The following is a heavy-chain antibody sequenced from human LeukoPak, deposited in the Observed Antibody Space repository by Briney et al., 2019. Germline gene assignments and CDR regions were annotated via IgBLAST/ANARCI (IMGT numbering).Heavy chain of an antibody. V-gene: IGHV4-39*07. Sequence: SETLSLTCTVSGGSISRGSYYWGWIRQPPGKGLQWIGSISYSGNTYSNPSLASRVTMSVDTSKNQFSLKLSSMTAADTAVYYCGRDRRATYYYDSSGYYSDFWGQGTLVTVSS. CDR1: GGSISRGSYY. CDR2: ISYSGNT. CDR3: GRDRRATYYYDSSGYYSDF. D-gene: IGHD3-22*01. J-gene: IGHJ4*02.